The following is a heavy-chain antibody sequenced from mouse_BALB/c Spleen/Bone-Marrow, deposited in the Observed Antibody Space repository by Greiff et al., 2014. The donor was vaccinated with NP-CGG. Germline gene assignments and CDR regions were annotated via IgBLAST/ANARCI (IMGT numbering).Heavy chain of an antibody. CDR1: GFSLTSYG. V-gene: IGHV2-9*02. Sequence: VQLQQSGPGLVAPSQSLSTTCTVSGFSLTSYGVHWVRQPPGKGLEWLGVIWAGGSTNYNSALMSRLSINKDNSKSQVFLKMNRLKTDDTAMYYCASYGGGAMDYWGQGTSVTVSS. D-gene: IGHD1-1*02. J-gene: IGHJ4*01. CDR2: IWAGGST. CDR3: ASYGGGAMDY.